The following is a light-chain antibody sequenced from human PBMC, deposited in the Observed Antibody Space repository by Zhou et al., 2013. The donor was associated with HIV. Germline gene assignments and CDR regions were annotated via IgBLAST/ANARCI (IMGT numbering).Light chain of an antibody. CDR1: QSVSSY. CDR2: DAS. J-gene: IGKJ2*01. CDR3: QQRSKRYT. Sequence: EILMTQSPATLSVSPGERATLSCRASQSVSSYLAWYQQKPGQAPRLLIYDASNRATGIPARFSGSGSGTDFTLTISSLEPEDFAVYYCQQRSKRYTFGQGTQAGDQT. V-gene: IGKV3-11*01.